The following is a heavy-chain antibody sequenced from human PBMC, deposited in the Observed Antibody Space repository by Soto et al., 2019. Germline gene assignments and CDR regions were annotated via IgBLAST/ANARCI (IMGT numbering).Heavy chain of an antibody. Sequence: QVQLVQSGAEVKKPGSSVKVSCKASGGTFSSYAISWVRQAPGQGLEWMGGIIPIFGTANYAQKFQGRVTSTADESTSTAYMELSSLRSEDTAVYYCARGGYCGGDCYSGYFDYWGQGTLVTVSS. J-gene: IGHJ4*02. D-gene: IGHD2-21*02. V-gene: IGHV1-69*01. CDR1: GGTFSSYA. CDR2: IIPIFGTA. CDR3: ARGGYCGGDCYSGYFDY.